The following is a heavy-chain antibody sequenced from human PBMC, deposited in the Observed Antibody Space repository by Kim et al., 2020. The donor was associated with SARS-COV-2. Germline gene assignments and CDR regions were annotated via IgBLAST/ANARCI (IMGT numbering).Heavy chain of an antibody. CDR1: GASISTYD. D-gene: IGHD2-21*01. CDR2: IRTSGST. CDR3: AKGSCGVYCGGGTCDVT. V-gene: IGHV4-4*08. Sequence: SETLSLTCIVSGASISTYDWSWIRQPPGKGLEWIGYIRTSGSTTYNTSLESRVAISVDMSRNQFSLKLTSVTAPDTAVYYCAKGSCGVYCGGGTCDVTWGQGTLVTVSS. J-gene: IGHJ4*03.